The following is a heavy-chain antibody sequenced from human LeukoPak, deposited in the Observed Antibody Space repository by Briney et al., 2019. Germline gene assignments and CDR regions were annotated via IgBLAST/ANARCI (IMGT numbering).Heavy chain of an antibody. D-gene: IGHD3-10*01. CDR3: ARDLKSGL. V-gene: IGHV3-48*03. CDR2: ISSTGTTI. J-gene: IGHJ4*02. CDR1: GYTFISYE. Sequence: GGSLRLSCAASGYTFISYEMNRLRQAPGKGLEWVSYISSTGTTIYYADSVKGRFTISRDNAKNSLYLQMNSLRAEDTAVYYCARDLKSGLWGQGTLVAVSS.